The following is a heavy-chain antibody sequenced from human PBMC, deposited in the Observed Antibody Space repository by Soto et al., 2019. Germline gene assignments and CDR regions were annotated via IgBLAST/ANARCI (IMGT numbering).Heavy chain of an antibody. CDR1: GFTFSSYA. CDR2: ISYDGSNK. D-gene: IGHD3-22*01. Sequence: QVQLVESGGGVVQPGRSLRLSCAASGFTFSSYAMHWVRQAPGKGLEWVAVISYDGSNKYYADSVKGRFTISRDNSKNTLYLQMNSLRAEDTAVYYCARADSSGYYFVHPSFDYWGQGPLVTVSS. J-gene: IGHJ4*02. V-gene: IGHV3-30-3*01. CDR3: ARADSSGYYFVHPSFDY.